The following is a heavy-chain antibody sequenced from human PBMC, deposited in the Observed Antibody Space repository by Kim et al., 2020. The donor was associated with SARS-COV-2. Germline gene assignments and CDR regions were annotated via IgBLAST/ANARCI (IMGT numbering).Heavy chain of an antibody. CDR2: IKSKTDGGTT. CDR1: GFTFSNAW. V-gene: IGHV3-15*01. CDR3: TADRSCSSTSCYSDSFDY. J-gene: IGHJ4*02. Sequence: GGSLRLSCAASGFTFSNAWMSWVRQAPGKGLEWVGRIKSKTDGGTTDYAAPVKGRFTISRDDSKNTLYLQMNSLKTEDTAVYYCTADRSCSSTSCYSDSFDYWGQGTLVTVSS. D-gene: IGHD2-2*01.